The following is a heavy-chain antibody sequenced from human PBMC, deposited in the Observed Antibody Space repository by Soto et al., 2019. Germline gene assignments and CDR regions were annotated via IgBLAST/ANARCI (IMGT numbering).Heavy chain of an antibody. Sequence: SETLSLTCIVSGESISSSSYYWGWIRQPPGKGLEWIGSIYYSGRTYYNPSFKSRVTISIDTSKNQFSLKVSGVSAADTAVYYCATSQKGYNWNYFDHWGQGALVTVSS. V-gene: IGHV4-39*01. J-gene: IGHJ4*02. CDR3: ATSQKGYNWNYFDH. D-gene: IGHD1-20*01. CDR2: IYYSGRT. CDR1: GESISSSSYY.